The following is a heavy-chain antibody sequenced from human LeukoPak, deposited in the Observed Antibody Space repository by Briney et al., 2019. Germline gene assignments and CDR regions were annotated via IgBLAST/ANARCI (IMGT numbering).Heavy chain of an antibody. CDR3: ARDKGSYGDFDY. Sequence: PSETLSLTCAVSGYSISSGYYWGWIRQPPGKGLEWVGNIFHVGYAYYNPSLKSRVTISVDTSKNQFSLRLTSVTAADTAVYYCARDKGSYGDFDYWGQGTLVTVSS. J-gene: IGHJ4*02. CDR2: IFHVGYA. CDR1: GYSISSGYY. V-gene: IGHV4-38-2*02. D-gene: IGHD5-18*01.